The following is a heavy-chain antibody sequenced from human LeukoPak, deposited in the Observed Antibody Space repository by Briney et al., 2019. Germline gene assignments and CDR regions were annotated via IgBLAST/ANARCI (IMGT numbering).Heavy chain of an antibody. CDR2: INPNSGGT. V-gene: IGHV1-2*02. CDR3: VREGGNAFDI. CDR1: GYTFTGYY. J-gene: IGHJ3*02. Sequence: ASVKVSCKASGYTFTGYYMHWVRQAPRQGLEWMGWINPNSGGTNYALKFQGRVTMTRDTSISTAYMELSRLRSDDTAVYYCVREGGNAFDIWGQGTMVTVSS. D-gene: IGHD2-15*01.